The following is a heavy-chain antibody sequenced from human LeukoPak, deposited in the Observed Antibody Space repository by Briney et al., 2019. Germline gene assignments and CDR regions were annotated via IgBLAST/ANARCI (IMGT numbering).Heavy chain of an antibody. CDR3: AKAARYFDWLLHDAFDI. D-gene: IGHD3-9*01. J-gene: IGHJ3*02. Sequence: PGGSLRLSCAASGFTFSSYGMHWVRQAPGEGLEWVAFIRYDGSNKYYADSVKGRFTISRDNSKNTLYLQMNSLRAEDTAVYYCAKAARYFDWLLHDAFDIWGQGTMVTVSS. CDR2: IRYDGSNK. V-gene: IGHV3-30*02. CDR1: GFTFSSYG.